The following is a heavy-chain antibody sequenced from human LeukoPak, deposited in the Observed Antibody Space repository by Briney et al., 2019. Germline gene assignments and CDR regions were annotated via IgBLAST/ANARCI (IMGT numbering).Heavy chain of an antibody. Sequence: GESLKISCKGSEYSFTSYWIGWVRRMPGKGLEWMGIIYPGDSDTRYSPSFQGQVTISADKSISTAYLQWSSLKASDTAMYYCARRDSSSWLYYFDYWGQGTLVTVSS. CDR1: EYSFTSYW. CDR3: ARRDSSSWLYYFDY. J-gene: IGHJ4*02. D-gene: IGHD6-13*01. V-gene: IGHV5-51*01. CDR2: IYPGDSDT.